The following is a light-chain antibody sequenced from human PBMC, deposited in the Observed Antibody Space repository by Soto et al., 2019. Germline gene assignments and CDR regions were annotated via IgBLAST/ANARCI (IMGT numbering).Light chain of an antibody. Sequence: SVLTQPASVSGSPGQSITISCTGTSSDVGGYNYVSWYQQDPGKAPKLMIYDVNNRPSGVSNRFSGSKSGNTASLTISVLQAEDEAYYYCSSYTSSSTLAVFGGGTKLTVL. V-gene: IGLV2-14*01. CDR3: SSYTSSSTLAV. J-gene: IGLJ2*01. CDR2: DVN. CDR1: SSDVGGYNY.